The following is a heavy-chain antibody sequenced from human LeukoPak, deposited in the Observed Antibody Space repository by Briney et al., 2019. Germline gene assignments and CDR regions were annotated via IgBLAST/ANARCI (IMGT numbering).Heavy chain of an antibody. Sequence: GGSLRLSCVASGFTFSDYYMSWIRQAPGKGLEWVSYISRSGNNIYYADSVKGRFTISRDSAKISVYLQMNSLRAEDTAVYYCARARSQDDYVGGFGSWGQGTLVTVSS. J-gene: IGHJ4*02. CDR3: ARARSQDDYVGGFGS. V-gene: IGHV3-11*04. CDR1: GFTFSDYY. CDR2: ISRSGNNI. D-gene: IGHD4-17*01.